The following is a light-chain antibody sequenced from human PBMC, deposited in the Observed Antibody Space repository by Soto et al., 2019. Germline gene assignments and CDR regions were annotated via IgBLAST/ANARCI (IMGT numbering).Light chain of an antibody. Sequence: EIVLTQSPATLSLSPGERATLSCRASQSVTNSLAWYQQRPGQPPRLLIYDASNRATGTPARFSGSGSGTDFTLSISSLEPEDFAVYYCQQRSNWPSLTCGGGTKVEIK. J-gene: IGKJ4*01. V-gene: IGKV3-11*01. CDR3: QQRSNWPSLT. CDR1: QSVTNS. CDR2: DAS.